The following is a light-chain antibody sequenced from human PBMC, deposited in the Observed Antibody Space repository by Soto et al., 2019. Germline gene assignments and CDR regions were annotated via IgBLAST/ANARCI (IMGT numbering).Light chain of an antibody. CDR1: QSVSSN. CDR3: QQYNAWPPYYT. V-gene: IGKV3-15*01. CDR2: GAS. Sequence: EIVMTQSPATLSVSPGERATLSCRASQSVSSNLAWYQQKPGQGPRLLIYGASTRATGIPARFSGSGSGTEFTLTISSLQSEDFAVYYCQQYNAWPPYYTFGQGTKLEI. J-gene: IGKJ2*01.